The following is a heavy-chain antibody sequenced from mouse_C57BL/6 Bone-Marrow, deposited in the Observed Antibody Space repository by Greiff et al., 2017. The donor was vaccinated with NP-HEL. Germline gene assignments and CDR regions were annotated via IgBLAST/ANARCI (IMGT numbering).Heavy chain of an antibody. Sequence: DVMLVESGGDLVKPGGSLKLSCAASGFTLSSYGMSWVRQTPDKRLEWVATISSGGSYTYYPDSVKGRFTISRDNAKNTLYLQMSSLKSEDTAMYYCARRAQATWFAYWGQGTLVTVSA. CDR2: ISSGGSYT. CDR1: GFTLSSYG. V-gene: IGHV5-6*02. CDR3: ARRAQATWFAY. D-gene: IGHD3-2*02. J-gene: IGHJ3*01.